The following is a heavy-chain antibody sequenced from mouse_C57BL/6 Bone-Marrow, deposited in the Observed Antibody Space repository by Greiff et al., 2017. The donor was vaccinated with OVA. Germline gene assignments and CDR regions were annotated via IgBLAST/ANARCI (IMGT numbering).Heavy chain of an antibody. V-gene: IGHV1-81*01. CDR1: GYTFTSYG. J-gene: IGHJ2*01. Sequence: QVQLQQSGAELARPGASVKLSCKASGYTFTSYGISWVKQRPGQGLEWIGEIYPRSGNTYYNEKFKGKATLTADKSSSTAYMELRSLTSEDSAVYFCARYGPSCDYWGQGTTLTVSS. CDR3: ARYGPSCDY. D-gene: IGHD1-1*01. CDR2: IYPRSGNT.